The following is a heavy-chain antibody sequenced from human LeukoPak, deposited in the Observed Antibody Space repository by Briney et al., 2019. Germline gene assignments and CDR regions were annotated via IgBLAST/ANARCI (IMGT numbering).Heavy chain of an antibody. J-gene: IGHJ4*01. CDR3: ARHGWSLGYFDY. V-gene: IGHV4-59*08. D-gene: IGHD3-3*01. CDR1: GGSISTYY. Sequence: SETLSFTCTVSGGSISTYYWSWIRQTPGKGLEWIGYVHDSGTTNYNPSLKGRVTISPDTSKNQFSLNLRSVSAADTATYYCARHGWSLGYFDYWGHGTLVTVSS. CDR2: VHDSGTT.